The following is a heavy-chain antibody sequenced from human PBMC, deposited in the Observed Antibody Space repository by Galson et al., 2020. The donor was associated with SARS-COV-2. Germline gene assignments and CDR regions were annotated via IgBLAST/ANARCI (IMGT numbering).Heavy chain of an antibody. J-gene: IGHJ4*02. V-gene: IGHV3-48*02. CDR3: AREDDGSGTYYNAIDH. CDR1: GFTFSSYS. CDR2: ISSSSDTI. D-gene: IGHD3-10*01. Sequence: GGSLRLSCATSGFTFSSYSMNWVRQAPGKGLEWVSYISSSSDTIYDADSVKGRFTISRDNAKNSLFLQMNSLRDEDTAVYYCAREDDGSGTYYNAIDHWGQGTLVTVSS.